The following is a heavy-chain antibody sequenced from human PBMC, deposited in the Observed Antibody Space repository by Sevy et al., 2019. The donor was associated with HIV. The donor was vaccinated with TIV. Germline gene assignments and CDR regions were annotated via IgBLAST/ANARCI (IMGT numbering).Heavy chain of an antibody. CDR1: GFTFSDYY. CDR2: ISSSGSTI. V-gene: IGHV3-11*01. Sequence: GGSLRLSCAASGFTFSDYYMSWIRQAPGKGVEWVSYISSSGSTIYYADSVKGRFTISRDNAKNSLYLQMNSLRAEDTAVYYCARDRAYGDYFRDYYYYGMDVWGQGTTVTVSS. D-gene: IGHD4-17*01. J-gene: IGHJ6*02. CDR3: ARDRAYGDYFRDYYYYGMDV.